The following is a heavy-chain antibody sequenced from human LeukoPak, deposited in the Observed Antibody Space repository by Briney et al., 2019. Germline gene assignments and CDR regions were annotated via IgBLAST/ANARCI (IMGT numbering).Heavy chain of an antibody. V-gene: IGHV3-23*01. CDR3: VKASETVTIRNYFDY. CDR1: GFTFSSYS. J-gene: IGHJ4*02. D-gene: IGHD4-17*01. Sequence: GGSLRLSCAASGFTFSSYSMNWVRQAPGKGLEWVSSISISSGTTYYADSVKGRFTISRDNSKKTLYLQMNSLRAEDTAVYYCVKASETVTIRNYFDYWGQGTLVTVSS. CDR2: ISISSGTT.